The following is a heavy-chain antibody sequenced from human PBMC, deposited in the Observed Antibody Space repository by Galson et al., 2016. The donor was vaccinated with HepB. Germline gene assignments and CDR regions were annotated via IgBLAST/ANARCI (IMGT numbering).Heavy chain of an antibody. J-gene: IGHJ6*04. CDR3: ARERGGSGGWYLVRGIWYMDA. Sequence: SLRLSCAASGFTFSSYWMHWVRQAPGKGLVWVSRLNSDGTTTRYADSVKGRFTISRDNAKNTLYLQMNSVRAEDTAVYYCARERGGSGGWYLVRGIWYMDAWGKGTTVTVSS. CDR1: GFTFSSYW. D-gene: IGHD6-19*01. V-gene: IGHV3-74*01. CDR2: LNSDGTTT.